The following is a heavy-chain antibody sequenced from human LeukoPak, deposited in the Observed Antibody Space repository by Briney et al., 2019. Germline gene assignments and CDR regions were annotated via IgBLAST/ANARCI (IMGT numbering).Heavy chain of an antibody. V-gene: IGHV4-4*02. J-gene: IGHJ3*02. CDR3: ARIVWAYGDYDVYYAFDI. Sequence: SETLSLTCAVSGGSISSSNWWSWVRQPPGKGLEWIGEINHSGSTNYNPSLKSRVTISVDTSKNQFSLKLSSVTAADTAVYYCARIVWAYGDYDVYYAFDIWGQGTMVTVSS. CDR2: INHSGST. D-gene: IGHD4-17*01. CDR1: GGSISSSNW.